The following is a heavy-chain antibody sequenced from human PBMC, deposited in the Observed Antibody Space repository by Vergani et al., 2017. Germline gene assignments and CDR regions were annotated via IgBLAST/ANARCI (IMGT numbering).Heavy chain of an antibody. CDR3: AIRPLEIAAAGTACDY. Sequence: QVQLVQSGAEVKKPGSSVKVSCKASGGTFSSYAISWVRQAPGKGLEWMGGFDPEDGETIYAQKFQGRVTMTEDTSTDTAYMELSSLRSEDTAVYYCAIRPLEIAAAGTACDYWGQGTLVTVSS. V-gene: IGHV1-24*01. CDR1: GGTFSSYA. CDR2: FDPEDGET. J-gene: IGHJ4*02. D-gene: IGHD6-13*01.